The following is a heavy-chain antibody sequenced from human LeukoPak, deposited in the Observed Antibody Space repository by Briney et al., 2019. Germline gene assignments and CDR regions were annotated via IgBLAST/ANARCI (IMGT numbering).Heavy chain of an antibody. V-gene: IGHV4-30-2*01. CDR2: IYHSGST. CDR3: ARGTAWGKHAFDI. D-gene: IGHD2-8*02. J-gene: IGHJ3*02. CDR1: GGSISSGGYS. Sequence: PSQTLSLTCAVSGGSISSGGYSWSWIRQPPGKGLEWIGYIYHSGSTYYNPSLKSRVTISVDRSKNQFSLKLSSVTAADTAVYYCARGTAWGKHAFDILGQGTMVTVSS.